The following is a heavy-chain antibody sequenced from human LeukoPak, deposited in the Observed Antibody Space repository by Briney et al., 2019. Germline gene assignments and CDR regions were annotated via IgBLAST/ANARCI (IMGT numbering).Heavy chain of an antibody. CDR3: ERGGGLDV. Sequence: GGSLRLSCAASGFTFSSYWMNWARQAPGKGLEWVASINHNGNVNYYVDSVKGRFTISRDNAKNALYTQMSNLRAEDTALYFCERGGGLDVWGQGATVTVSS. V-gene: IGHV3-7*03. J-gene: IGHJ6*02. CDR2: INHNGNVN. CDR1: GFTFSSYW. D-gene: IGHD3-16*01.